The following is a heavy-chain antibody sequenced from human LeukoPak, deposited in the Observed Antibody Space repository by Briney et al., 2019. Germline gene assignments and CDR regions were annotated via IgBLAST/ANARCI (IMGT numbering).Heavy chain of an antibody. Sequence: PETLSLTCAVSGGSISSSNWWSWVRQPPGKGLEWIGEIYHSGSTYYNPSLKSRVTISVDRSKNQFSLKLSSVTAADTAVYYCARALYNWNDRNYFDHWGQGTLVTVSS. V-gene: IGHV4-4*03. CDR3: ARALYNWNDRNYFDH. D-gene: IGHD1-20*01. CDR2: IYHSGST. J-gene: IGHJ4*02. CDR1: GGSISSSNW.